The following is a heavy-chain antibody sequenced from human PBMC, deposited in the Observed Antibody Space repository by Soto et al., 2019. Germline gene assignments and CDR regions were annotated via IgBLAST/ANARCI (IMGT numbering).Heavy chain of an antibody. J-gene: IGHJ4*02. Sequence: VASVKVSCKASGYTFTGYYMHWVRQAPGQGLEWMGWINPNSGGTNYAQKFQGRVTMTRDTSVSTAYMELSRLRSDDTAVYYCAREGGHHHYFDYWGQGTLVTVSS. D-gene: IGHD2-15*01. CDR1: GYTFTGYY. V-gene: IGHV1-2*02. CDR2: INPNSGGT. CDR3: AREGGHHHYFDY.